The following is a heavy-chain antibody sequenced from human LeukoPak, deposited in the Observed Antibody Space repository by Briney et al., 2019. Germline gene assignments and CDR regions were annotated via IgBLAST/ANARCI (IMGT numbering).Heavy chain of an antibody. V-gene: IGHV3-33*06. CDR3: EKDAQRGFDYSNSLEN. CDR2: IWSDKSNR. Sequence: GGSLRLACAASGFIFNHHAMHWVRQAPGKGLEWVAVIWSDKSNRFYADSVRGRFTISRDDSRKTVYLQMEGMTAEDTAIYYCEKDAQRGFDYSNSLENWGHGALVTVAS. CDR1: GFIFNHHA. D-gene: IGHD4-11*01. J-gene: IGHJ4*01.